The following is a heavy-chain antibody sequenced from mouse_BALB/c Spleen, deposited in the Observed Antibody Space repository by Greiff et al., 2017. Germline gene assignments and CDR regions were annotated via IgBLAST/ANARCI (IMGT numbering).Heavy chain of an antibody. Sequence: EVQLVESGGGLVKPGGSLKLSCAASGFAFSSYDMSWVRQTPEKRLEWVAYISSGGGSTYYPDTVKGRFTISRDNAKNTLYLQMSSLKSEDTAMYYCASLYGSSYWYFDVWGAGTTVTVSS. CDR3: ASLYGSSYWYFDV. CDR2: ISSGGGST. D-gene: IGHD1-1*01. CDR1: GFAFSSYD. V-gene: IGHV5-12-1*01. J-gene: IGHJ1*01.